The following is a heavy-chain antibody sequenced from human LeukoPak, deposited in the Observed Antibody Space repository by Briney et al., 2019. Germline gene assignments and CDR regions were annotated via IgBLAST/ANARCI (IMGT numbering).Heavy chain of an antibody. Sequence: PGGSLRLSCAASGFTFSSYSMNWVRQAPGKGLEWVSYISSSSSTIYYADSVKGRFTISRDNAKNSLSLQMNSLRAEDTAVYYCARTRGVGATRDFDYWGQGTLVTVSS. CDR1: GFTFSSYS. CDR3: ARTRGVGATRDFDY. J-gene: IGHJ4*02. D-gene: IGHD1-26*01. CDR2: ISSSSSTI. V-gene: IGHV3-48*01.